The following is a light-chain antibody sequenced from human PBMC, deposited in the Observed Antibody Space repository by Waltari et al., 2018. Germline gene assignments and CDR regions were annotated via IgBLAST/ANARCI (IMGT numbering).Light chain of an antibody. V-gene: IGLV6-57*03. CDR3: QSYVSAGWV. CDR2: EDD. Sequence: NFMLTQPHSVSESPGKKVTISCTRNSGSIASTYVQWFQHRPGRAPTTLICEDDKRPSGFPGRFSGSIDISYNSAALSLSGLKNEDEADYYCQSYVSAGWVFGGGTKLTVL. J-gene: IGLJ3*02. CDR1: SGSIASTY.